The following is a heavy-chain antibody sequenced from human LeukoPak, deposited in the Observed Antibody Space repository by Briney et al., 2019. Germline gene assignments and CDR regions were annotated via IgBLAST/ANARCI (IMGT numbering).Heavy chain of an antibody. CDR2: INHSGST. CDR1: GGSFSGYY. Sequence: SETLSLTCAVYGGSFSGYYWSWIRQPPGKGLEWIGEINHSGSTNYNPSLKSRVTISVDTSKKQFSLKETSVTAADTAVYYCARSRIAARPHYFDFWSQGTLVAVSS. V-gene: IGHV4-34*01. CDR3: ARSRIAARPHYFDF. D-gene: IGHD6-6*01. J-gene: IGHJ4*02.